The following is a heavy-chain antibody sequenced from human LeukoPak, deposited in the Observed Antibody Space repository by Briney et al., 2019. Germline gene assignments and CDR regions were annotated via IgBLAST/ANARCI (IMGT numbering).Heavy chain of an antibody. CDR1: GYTFTSYG. CDR2: ISAYNGNT. CDR3: ARDHTDRGYSYGLPYY. D-gene: IGHD5-18*01. V-gene: IGHV1-18*01. J-gene: IGHJ4*02. Sequence: ASVKVSCKASGYTFTSYGISWVRQAPGQGLEWMGWISAYNGNTNYAQKLQGRVTMTTDTSTSTAYMELRSLRSDDTAVYYCARDHTDRGYSYGLPYYWGQGTPVTVSS.